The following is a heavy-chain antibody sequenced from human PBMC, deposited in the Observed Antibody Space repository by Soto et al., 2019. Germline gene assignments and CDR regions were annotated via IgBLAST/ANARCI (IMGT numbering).Heavy chain of an antibody. J-gene: IGHJ1*01. D-gene: IGHD2-8*01. CDR3: AKVSRGYVLMVYGLQH. CDR2: ISGSGGST. CDR1: GFTFSSYA. Sequence: GGSLRLSCAASGFTFSSYAMSWVRQAPGKGLEWVSAISGSGGSTYYADSVKGRFTISRDNSKNTLYLQMNSLRAEDTAVYYCAKVSRGYVLMVYGLQHWGQGTLVTVSS. V-gene: IGHV3-23*01.